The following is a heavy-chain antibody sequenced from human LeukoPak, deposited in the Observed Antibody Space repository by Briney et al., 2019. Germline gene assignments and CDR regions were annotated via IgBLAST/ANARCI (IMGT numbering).Heavy chain of an antibody. D-gene: IGHD4-11*01. CDR2: IHHSGSA. CDR1: GGSFSGYY. CDR3: ARRAAATSRYWYFDL. V-gene: IGHV4-34*01. Sequence: SQTLSLTCAVYGGSFSGYYWNWIRHPPGKGQEWIGEIHHSGSANYNPSLKSQVSISKETSKNQFSLKLSSITAADTAVYYCARRAAATSRYWYFDLWGRGTPVTVSS. J-gene: IGHJ2*01.